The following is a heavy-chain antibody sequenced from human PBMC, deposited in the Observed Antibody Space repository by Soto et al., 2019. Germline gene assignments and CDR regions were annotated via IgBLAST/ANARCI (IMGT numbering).Heavy chain of an antibody. CDR3: ARDRNCTRTCIDVFYI. V-gene: IGHV1-18*01. CDR2: VSACNGNT. D-gene: IGHD2-8*01. Sequence: QVQLVQSGAEVKKPGASVKVSCKASGYSFINYDISWVRQAPGQGLEWMGLVSACNGNTNYAQKFQGRVTMTTDTSTNTADLELRSLRSDDTAVYYWARDRNCTRTCIDVFYIWGQGKMVTVAS. J-gene: IGHJ3*02. CDR1: GYSFINYD.